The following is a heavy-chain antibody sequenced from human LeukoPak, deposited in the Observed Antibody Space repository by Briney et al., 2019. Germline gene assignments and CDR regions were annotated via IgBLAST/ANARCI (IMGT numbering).Heavy chain of an antibody. CDR2: INPNSGAT. CDR1: GYTFTGYY. D-gene: IGHD4-17*01. V-gene: IGHV1-2*02. J-gene: IGHJ4*02. Sequence: ASVKVSCKASGYTFTGYYVHWVRQAPGQGPEWMGWINPNSGATNYAQKFQGRVTMTRDTSISTAYMELSRLRSDDTAVYYCARDRRGAYGDYATSYWGQGTLVTVSS. CDR3: ARDRRGAYGDYATSY.